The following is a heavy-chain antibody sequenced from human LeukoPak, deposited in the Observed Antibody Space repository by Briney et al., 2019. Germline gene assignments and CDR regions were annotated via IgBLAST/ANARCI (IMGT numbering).Heavy chain of an antibody. CDR1: GFPFSSYG. V-gene: IGHV3-33*01. Sequence: PGGSLRLSCAASGFPFSSYGMHWVRQAPGKGLEWVAIIWYDGSNQYYVDSVKGRFTIFKDNSKNTLYLQMNSLRAEDTAIYYCATVRGSSSSTWNADSWGQGTLVTVSS. CDR3: ATVRGSSSSTWNADS. CDR2: IWYDGSNQ. D-gene: IGHD3-16*01. J-gene: IGHJ4*02.